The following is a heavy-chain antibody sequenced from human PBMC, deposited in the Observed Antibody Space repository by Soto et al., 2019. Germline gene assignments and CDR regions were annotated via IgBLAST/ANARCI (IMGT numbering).Heavy chain of an antibody. CDR3: AKDMVQYDFWSGYKK. D-gene: IGHD3-3*01. V-gene: IGHV3-9*01. CDR2: ISWNGGSI. J-gene: IGHJ4*02. CDR1: GFTFDDYA. Sequence: EVQLMESGGGLVQPGRSLRLSCAASGFTFDDYAMHWVRQAPGKGLEWVSGISWNGGSIHYADSVKGRFTISRDNAKSSLLLQMNSLRAEDTAFYYCAKDMVQYDFWSGYKKWGQGTLVTVSS.